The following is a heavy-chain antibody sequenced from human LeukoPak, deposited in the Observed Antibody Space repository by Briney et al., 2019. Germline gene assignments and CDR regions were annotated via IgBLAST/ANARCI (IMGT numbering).Heavy chain of an antibody. V-gene: IGHV4-34*01. Sequence: SETLSLTCAVYGGSFSGYYWSWIRQPPGKGLEWIGEINHSGSTNYNPSLKSRVTISVDTSKNQFSLKLSSVTAADTAVYYCARDQTYSGSGIYTYFDYWGQGILVTVSS. J-gene: IGHJ4*02. CDR1: GGSFSGYY. D-gene: IGHD3-10*01. CDR2: INHSGST. CDR3: ARDQTYSGSGIYTYFDY.